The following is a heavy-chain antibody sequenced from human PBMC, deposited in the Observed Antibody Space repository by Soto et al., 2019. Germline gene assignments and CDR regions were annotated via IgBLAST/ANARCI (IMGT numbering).Heavy chain of an antibody. CDR3: ASPYYYDSSGYYY. Sequence: PWGSLRLSCAASGFTFSSYAMSWVRQAPGKGLEWVSAISGSGGSTYYADSVKGRFTISRDNSKNTLYLQMNSLRAEDTAVYYCASPYYYDSSGYYYWGQGTLVTVSS. CDR2: ISGSGGST. J-gene: IGHJ4*02. D-gene: IGHD3-22*01. V-gene: IGHV3-23*01. CDR1: GFTFSSYA.